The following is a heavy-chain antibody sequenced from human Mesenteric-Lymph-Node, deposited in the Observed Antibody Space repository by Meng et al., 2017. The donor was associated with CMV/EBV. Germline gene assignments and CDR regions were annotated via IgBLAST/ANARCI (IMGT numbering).Heavy chain of an antibody. J-gene: IGHJ6*02. CDR1: GGSISSYY. CDR3: ARDRTFGPNGNAAHDYYYGMDV. Sequence: SETLSLTCTVSGGSISSYYWSWIRQPPGKGLEWIGYIYYGGGTKYNPSLKSRVTISVDTSKNQFSLKLIAVTAADTAVYYCARDRTFGPNGNAAHDYYYGMDVWGQGTTVTVSS. V-gene: IGHV4-59*01. D-gene: IGHD1-1*01. CDR2: IYYGGGT.